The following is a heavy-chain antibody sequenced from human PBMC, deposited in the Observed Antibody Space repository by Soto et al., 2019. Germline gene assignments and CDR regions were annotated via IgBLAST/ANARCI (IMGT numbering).Heavy chain of an antibody. CDR1: GFTFSRYA. D-gene: IGHD3-10*01. CDR3: ASSSGDLDVYGMDI. CDR2: VTGGGHTT. J-gene: IGHJ6*02. V-gene: IGHV3-23*01. Sequence: GSLRLSCAASGFTFSRYAMSWVRQAPGKGLEWVSTVTGGGHTTYNADSVNGRFTISRDNSKNTLYLQMNNLRAEDTAIYYCASSSGDLDVYGMDIWGPGTTVTVSS.